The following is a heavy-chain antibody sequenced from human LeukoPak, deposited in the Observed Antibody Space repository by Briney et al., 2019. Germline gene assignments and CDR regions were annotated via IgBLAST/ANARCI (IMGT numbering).Heavy chain of an antibody. D-gene: IGHD4-17*01. CDR2: ISSSGSTI. J-gene: IGHJ4*02. CDR3: ASGIDYGDYVYY. Sequence: PGGSQRLSCAASGFTFSDYYMSWIRQAPGKGLEWVSYISSSGSTIYYADSVKGRFTISRDNAKNSLYLQMNSLRAEDTAVYYCASGIDYGDYVYYWGQGTLVTVSS. CDR1: GFTFSDYY. V-gene: IGHV3-11*01.